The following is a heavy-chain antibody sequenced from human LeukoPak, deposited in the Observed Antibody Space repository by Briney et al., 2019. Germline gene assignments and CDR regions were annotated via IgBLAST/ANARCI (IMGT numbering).Heavy chain of an antibody. J-gene: IGHJ4*02. Sequence: SQTLSLTCTVSGGSISSGSYYWNWIRQPGGKGLEWIGRIYTSGSTNYNPSLKRRVTISVDPSKNQFSLKLSSVTAADTAVYYCARDVRNCSSTSCSYYFDYWGQGTLVTVSS. CDR2: IYTSGST. D-gene: IGHD2-2*01. CDR3: ARDVRNCSSTSCSYYFDY. V-gene: IGHV4-61*02. CDR1: GGSISSGSYY.